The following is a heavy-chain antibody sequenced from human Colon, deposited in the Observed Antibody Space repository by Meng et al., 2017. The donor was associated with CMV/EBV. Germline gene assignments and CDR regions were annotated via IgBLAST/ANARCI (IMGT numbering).Heavy chain of an antibody. V-gene: IGHV3-74*01. D-gene: IGHD3-3*01. CDR2: INSDGSST. CDR3: ARDSGSYYDFWRGSYYYYGMDI. J-gene: IGHJ6*02. Sequence: GGSLRLSCAASGFTFSSYWMHWVRQAPGKGLMWVSRINSDGSSTSYADSVKGRFTISRDNAKNTLYLQMNSLRAEDTAVYYCARDSGSYYDFWRGSYYYYGMDIWGQGTTVTVSS. CDR1: GFTFSSYW.